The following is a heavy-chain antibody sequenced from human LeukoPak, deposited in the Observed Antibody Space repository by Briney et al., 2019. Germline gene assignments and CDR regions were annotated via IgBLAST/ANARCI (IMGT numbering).Heavy chain of an antibody. Sequence: GESLKISCKGSGYSFTSYWIGWVRQMPGKGLEWMGIIYPGDSDTRYSPSFQGQVTISADKSISTAYLQWSSLKASDTAMYYCAREYYYGSGSYPDAFDIWGQGTMVTVPS. J-gene: IGHJ3*02. CDR1: GYSFTSYW. V-gene: IGHV5-51*01. D-gene: IGHD3-10*01. CDR3: AREYYYGSGSYPDAFDI. CDR2: IYPGDSDT.